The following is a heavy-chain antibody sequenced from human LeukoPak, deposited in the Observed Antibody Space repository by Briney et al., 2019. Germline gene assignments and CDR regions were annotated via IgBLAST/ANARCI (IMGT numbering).Heavy chain of an antibody. Sequence: GGSLRLSCAASGFTFSSFWMSWVRQAPGKGLEWVANIKEDGTQKFHVGSVRGRFTISRDNAKNSLYLQMNSLRAEDTAVYYCARGCSGGSCKEPKIDPWGQGTLVTASS. CDR2: IKEDGTQK. D-gene: IGHD2-15*01. CDR3: ARGCSGGSCKEPKIDP. J-gene: IGHJ5*02. V-gene: IGHV3-7*01. CDR1: GFTFSSFW.